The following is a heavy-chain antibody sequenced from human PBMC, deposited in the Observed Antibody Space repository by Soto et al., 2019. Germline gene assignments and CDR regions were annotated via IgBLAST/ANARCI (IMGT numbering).Heavy chain of an antibody. V-gene: IGHV3-33*01. CDR3: ASDGFVRSQWEPLALGNGVDI. D-gene: IGHD1-26*01. J-gene: IGHJ3*02. CDR2: IWYDGSKK. Sequence: QVQLVESGGGVVQPGRSLRLSCAASGFTFSSYGMHWVRQAPGKGLEWVALIWYDGSKKYYADSVKGRFTISRENSKDTLYLQMNSLSAEDTAVYYCASDGFVRSQWEPLALGNGVDIWGQGTMVTVSS. CDR1: GFTFSSYG.